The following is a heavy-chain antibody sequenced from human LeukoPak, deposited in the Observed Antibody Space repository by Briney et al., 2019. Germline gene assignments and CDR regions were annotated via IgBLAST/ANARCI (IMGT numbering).Heavy chain of an antibody. CDR2: ISSCGGTI. CDR1: GFTFSDYY. V-gene: IGHV3-11*01. CDR3: ARDVAAGNAFDI. Sequence: GGSLRLSCAASGFTFSDYYMSWIRQAPGKGLEWVSYISSCGGTIYYADSVKGRFTISRDNGKNSLYLQMNSLRAEDTAVYYCARDVAAGNAFDIWGQGTMVTVSS. J-gene: IGHJ3*02. D-gene: IGHD6-13*01.